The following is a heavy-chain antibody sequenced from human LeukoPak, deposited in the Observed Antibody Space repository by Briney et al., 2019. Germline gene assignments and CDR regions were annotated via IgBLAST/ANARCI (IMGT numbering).Heavy chain of an antibody. Sequence: SETLSLTCTVSGGSISGYYWSWIRQPPGKGLEWIGEINHSGSTNYNPSLKSRVTISVDTSKNQFSLKLSSVTAADTAVYYCARPQGQAFDIWGQGTMVTVSS. CDR1: GGSISGYY. CDR3: ARPQGQAFDI. V-gene: IGHV4-34*01. J-gene: IGHJ3*02. CDR2: INHSGST.